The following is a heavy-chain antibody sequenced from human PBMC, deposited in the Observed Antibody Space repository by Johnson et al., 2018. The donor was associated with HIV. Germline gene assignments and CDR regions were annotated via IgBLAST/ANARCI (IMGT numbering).Heavy chain of an antibody. J-gene: IGHJ3*02. V-gene: IGHV3-64*01. D-gene: IGHD2/OR15-2a*01. CDR1: GFTFSNYA. CDR2: ITSNGGST. CDR3: AKNSAAFDI. Sequence: EVQLVESGGGLVQPGGSLRLSCAASGFTFSNYAMHWVRQAPGKGLEYVSAITSNGGSTYYANSVKGRFIISRDNSKNTLYLQMNSLRAEDTAVYYCAKNSAAFDIWGQGTMVTVSS.